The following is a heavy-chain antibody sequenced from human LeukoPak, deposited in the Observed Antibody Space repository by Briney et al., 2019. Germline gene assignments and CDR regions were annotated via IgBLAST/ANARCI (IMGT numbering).Heavy chain of an antibody. V-gene: IGHV4-34*01. CDR3: AREAVVVISSYYFDY. J-gene: IGHJ4*02. Sequence: SETLSLTCAVYGGSFSGYYWSWIRQPPGKGLEWIGEINHSGSTNYNPSLKSRVTISVDTSKNQFSLKLSSVTAADTAVYYCAREAVVVISSYYFDYWGQGTLVTVSS. D-gene: IGHD3-22*01. CDR1: GGSFSGYY. CDR2: INHSGST.